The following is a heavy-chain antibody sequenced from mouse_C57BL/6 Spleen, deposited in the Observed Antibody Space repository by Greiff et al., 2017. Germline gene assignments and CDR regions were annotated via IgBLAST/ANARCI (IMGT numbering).Heavy chain of an antibody. Sequence: VQLQQPGAELVRPGTSVKLSCKASGYTFTSYWMHWVKQRPGQGLEWIGVIDPSDSYTNYNQKFKGKATLNVDTSSSTAYMQLSSLTSEDSAVYYCARSAQACAMDYWGQGTSGTVSS. V-gene: IGHV1-59*01. CDR1: GYTFTSYW. J-gene: IGHJ4*01. CDR2: IDPSDSYT. D-gene: IGHD3-2*02. CDR3: ARSAQACAMDY.